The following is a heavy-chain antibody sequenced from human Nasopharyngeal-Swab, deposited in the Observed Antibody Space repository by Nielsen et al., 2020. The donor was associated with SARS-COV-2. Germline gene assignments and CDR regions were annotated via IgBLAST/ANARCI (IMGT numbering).Heavy chain of an antibody. D-gene: IGHD4-17*01. Sequence: SGPTLVKPTQTLTLTCTFSGFSLSTSGMCVSWIRQPPGKALEWLALIDWGDDKYYSTSLKTRLTISKDTSKNRVVLTMTNMDPVDTATYCCARIPDGDFHFDYWGQGTLVTVSS. CDR2: IDWGDDK. J-gene: IGHJ4*02. CDR1: GFSLSTSGMC. V-gene: IGHV2-70*01. CDR3: ARIPDGDFHFDY.